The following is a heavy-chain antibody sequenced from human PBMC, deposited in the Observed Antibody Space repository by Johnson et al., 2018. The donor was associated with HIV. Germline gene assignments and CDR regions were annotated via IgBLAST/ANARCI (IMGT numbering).Heavy chain of an antibody. V-gene: IGHV3-66*02. J-gene: IGHJ3*01. CDR1: GFTVNGNY. D-gene: IGHD1-26*01. CDR2: LYSGDTT. CDR3: ALDGWELLGVAAFDV. Sequence: MLLVESGGGLVQPGGSLRLSCAVSGFTVNGNYMSWVRQAPGKGLEWVSVLYSGDTTYYAAAVKGRFTITRDPSKNTLYLQMNSLRPEDTAVYYCALDGWELLGVAAFDVWGQGTLVTVSS.